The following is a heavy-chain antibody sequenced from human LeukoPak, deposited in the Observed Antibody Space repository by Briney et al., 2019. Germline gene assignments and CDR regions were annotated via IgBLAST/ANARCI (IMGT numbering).Heavy chain of an antibody. CDR3: ARQARRGYYDSSGYIPTFYYGMDV. V-gene: IGHV5-51*01. CDR2: IYPGDSDT. Sequence: GESLKISCKGSGYSFTSYWIGWVRQMPGKGLEWMGIIYPGDSDTRYSPSFQGQVTISADKSISTAYLQWSSLKAPDTAMYYCARQARRGYYDSSGYIPTFYYGMDVWGQGTTVTVSS. D-gene: IGHD3-22*01. CDR1: GYSFTSYW. J-gene: IGHJ6*02.